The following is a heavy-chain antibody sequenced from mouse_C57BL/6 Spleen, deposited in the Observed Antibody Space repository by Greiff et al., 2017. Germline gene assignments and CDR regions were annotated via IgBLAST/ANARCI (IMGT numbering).Heavy chain of an antibody. CDR1: GYTFTSYW. CDR2: IHPNSGST. V-gene: IGHV1-64*01. Sequence: QVQLQQPGAELVKPGASVKLSCKASGYTFTSYWMHWVKQRPGQGLEWIGMIHPNSGSTNYNEKFKSKATLTVDKSSSTAYMQLSSLTSEDSAVYYCAREGGDSSGSDYWGQGTTLTVSS. CDR3: AREGGDSSGSDY. D-gene: IGHD3-2*02. J-gene: IGHJ2*01.